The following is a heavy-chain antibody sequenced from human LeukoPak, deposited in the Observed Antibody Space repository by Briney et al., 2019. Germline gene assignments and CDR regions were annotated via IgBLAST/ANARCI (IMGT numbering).Heavy chain of an antibody. J-gene: IGHJ4*02. D-gene: IGHD5/OR15-5a*01. CDR1: GFTFSDYA. CDR2: IRRSAYGAPT. Sequence: GGSLRLSCAASGFTFSDYAMNWVRQAPGKGLEWVGRIRRSAYGAPTDYAAPVKGRFIITRDDPRNMLYLQMNSLKTEDTAVYFCTSGYSVARHDHYWGPGTPVIVSS. CDR3: TSGYSVARHDHY. V-gene: IGHV3-15*07.